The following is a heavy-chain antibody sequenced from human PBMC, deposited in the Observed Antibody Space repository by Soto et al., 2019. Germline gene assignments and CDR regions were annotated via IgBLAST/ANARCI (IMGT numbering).Heavy chain of an antibody. V-gene: IGHV1-18*01. J-gene: IGHJ4*02. CDR1: GYTFTVASYG. CDR3: ARTDSRPQDFDY. Sequence: QVQLVQSGAEVKKPGASVNVSCKASGYTFTVASYGITWVRQAPGPGLEWMGWISAYNGNTHYAQKLQGRVTMTTYRSTTTAYMELRSLSSDDTAVNYCARTDSRPQDFDYWGQGTLVTVSS. D-gene: IGHD6-13*01. CDR2: ISAYNGNT.